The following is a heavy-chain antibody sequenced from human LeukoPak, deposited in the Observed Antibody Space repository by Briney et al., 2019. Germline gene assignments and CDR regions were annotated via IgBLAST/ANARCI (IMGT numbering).Heavy chain of an antibody. CDR2: VNHSGYT. J-gene: IGHJ4*02. D-gene: IGHD4-17*01. CDR1: GTSFTSYY. CDR3: ARMTTGHDY. V-gene: IGHV4-34*01. Sequence: KPSETLSLTCGVSGTSFTSYYWSWIRQTPGKRLEWIGEVNHSGYTNMNPSLKSRVTISVDTSKNQFSLMMTSVTAADTAVYFCARMTTGHDYWGQGILVTVSS.